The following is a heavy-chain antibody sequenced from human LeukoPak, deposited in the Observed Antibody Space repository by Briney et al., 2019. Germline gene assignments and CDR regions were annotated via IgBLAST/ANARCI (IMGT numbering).Heavy chain of an antibody. D-gene: IGHD3-10*01. CDR1: GGSISSSSYY. V-gene: IGHV4-39*01. CDR3: ARGQANTMVRGVIISLASVAFDI. CDR2: IYYSGST. J-gene: IGHJ3*02. Sequence: SETLSLTCTVSGGSISSSSYYWGWIRQPPGKGLEWIGSIYYSGSTYYNPSLKSRVTISVDTSKNQFSLKLSSVTAADTAVYYCARGQANTMVRGVIISLASVAFDIWGQGTMVTVSS.